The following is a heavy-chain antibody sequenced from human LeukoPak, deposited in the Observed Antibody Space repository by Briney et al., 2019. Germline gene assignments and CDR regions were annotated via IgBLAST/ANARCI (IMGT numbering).Heavy chain of an antibody. V-gene: IGHV3-30*02. CDR1: GFTFSSYA. CDR3: AKEWELWFGEGYFDY. D-gene: IGHD3-10*01. J-gene: IGHJ4*02. Sequence: GGSLRLSCAASGFTFSSYAMHWVRQAPGKGLEWVAFIRYDGSNKYYADSVKGRFTISRDNSKNTLYLQMNSLRAEDTAVYYCAKEWELWFGEGYFDYWGQGTLVTVSS. CDR2: IRYDGSNK.